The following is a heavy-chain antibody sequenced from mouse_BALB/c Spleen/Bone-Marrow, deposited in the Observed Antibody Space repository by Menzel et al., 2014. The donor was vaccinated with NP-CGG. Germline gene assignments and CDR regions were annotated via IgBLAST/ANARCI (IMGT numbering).Heavy chain of an antibody. D-gene: IGHD2-10*01. J-gene: IGHJ3*01. CDR3: ASTYYGNPFAY. CDR1: GFTFSDYY. Sequence: EVKLVESGGGLVQPGGSLKLSCAPSGFTFSDYYMYWVRQTPEKRLEWVAYISNGGGSTYYPDTVKGRFTISRDNAKNTLYLQMSRLKSEDTAMYYCASTYYGNPFAYWGQGTLVTVSA. CDR2: ISNGGGST. V-gene: IGHV5-12*01.